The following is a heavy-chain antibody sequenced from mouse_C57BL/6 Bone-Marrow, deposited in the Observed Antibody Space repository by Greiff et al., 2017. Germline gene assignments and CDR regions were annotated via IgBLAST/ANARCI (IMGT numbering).Heavy chain of an antibody. Sequence: QVQLQQSGAELVKPGASVKISCKASGYAFSSYWMNWVKQRPGNGLEWIGQIYPGDGDTNYNGKFKGKATLTADKSSSTAYMQLSSLTSEDSAVYFCARWPLLFSWYAMDYWGQGTSVTVSS. CDR1: GYAFSSYW. CDR3: ARWPLLFSWYAMDY. CDR2: IYPGDGDT. V-gene: IGHV1-80*01. D-gene: IGHD2-1*01. J-gene: IGHJ4*01.